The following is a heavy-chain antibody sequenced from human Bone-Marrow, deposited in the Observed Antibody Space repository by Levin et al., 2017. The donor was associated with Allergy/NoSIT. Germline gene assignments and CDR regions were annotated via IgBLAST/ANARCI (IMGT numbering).Heavy chain of an antibody. V-gene: IGHV1-24*01. J-gene: IGHJ6*02. CDR3: ATDESAWSGFSYDHYGLDV. Sequence: ASVKVSCNVSGYTFTQLSIHWVRQAPGQGLEWMGGFDPEDGEKTYALKFQGRLTMTEDTSTNTAYMELSSLRSEDTAVYYCATDESAWSGFSYDHYGLDVWGQGTTVTVS. CDR2: FDPEDGEK. D-gene: IGHD3-3*01. CDR1: GYTFTQLS.